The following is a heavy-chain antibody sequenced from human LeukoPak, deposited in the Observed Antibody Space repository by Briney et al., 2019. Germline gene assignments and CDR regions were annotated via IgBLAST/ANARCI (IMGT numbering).Heavy chain of an antibody. D-gene: IGHD3-3*01. Sequence: SETLSLTCTVSGGSISSYYWSWIRQPPGKGLEWIGYIYTSGSTNYNPSLKSRVTISVDTSKNQFSLKLSSVTAADTAVYYCARSPFWSGYPNWFDPWGQGTLVTVSS. CDR2: IYTSGST. J-gene: IGHJ5*02. CDR3: ARSPFWSGYPNWFDP. CDR1: GGSISSYY. V-gene: IGHV4-4*09.